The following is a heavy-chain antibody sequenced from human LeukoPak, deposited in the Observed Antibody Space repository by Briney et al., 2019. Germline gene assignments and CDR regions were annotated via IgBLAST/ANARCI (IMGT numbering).Heavy chain of an antibody. CDR2: ISGSGGST. CDR1: GFTFSSYA. J-gene: IGHJ4*02. CDR3: ARERGAGLSSSWVDY. D-gene: IGHD6-13*01. V-gene: IGHV3-23*01. Sequence: GGSLRLSCAASGFTFSSYAMSWVRQAPGKGLEWVSAISGSGGSTYYADSVKGRFTISRDNSKNTLYLQMNSLRVEDMAVYYCARERGAGLSSSWVDYWGQGTLVTVSS.